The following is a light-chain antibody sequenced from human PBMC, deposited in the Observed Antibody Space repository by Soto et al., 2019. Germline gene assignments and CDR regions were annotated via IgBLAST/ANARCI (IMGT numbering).Light chain of an antibody. V-gene: IGKV1-6*01. CDR2: AAS. CDR1: QGIRND. J-gene: IGKJ1*01. Sequence: AIQMTQSPSSLSASVGDRVTITCRASQGIRNDLGWYQQKPGKSPKLLIYAASSLQSGVPSRFSGSGSGTDFTLTIISLQPEDFATYYCLQDYNCPRTFGQGTKVEIK. CDR3: LQDYNCPRT.